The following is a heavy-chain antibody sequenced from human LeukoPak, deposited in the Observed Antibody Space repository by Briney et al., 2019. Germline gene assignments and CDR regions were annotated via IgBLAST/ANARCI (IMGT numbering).Heavy chain of an antibody. D-gene: IGHD4-23*01. Sequence: PSGTLSLTCAVSGGSISGSDWWSWVRQPPGKGLEWIGEIYHSGSTNYNPSLKSRVIISVDKSKNQFSLKLSSVTAADTAVYYCARNGGNFDFDYWGQGTLVTVSS. CDR3: ARNGGNFDFDY. CDR2: IYHSGST. J-gene: IGHJ4*02. V-gene: IGHV4-4*02. CDR1: GGSISGSDW.